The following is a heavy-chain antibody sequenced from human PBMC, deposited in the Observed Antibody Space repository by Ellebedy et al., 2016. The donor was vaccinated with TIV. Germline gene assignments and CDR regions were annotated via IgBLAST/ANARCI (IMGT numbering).Heavy chain of an antibody. CDR1: GFTFSNYT. CDR2: ISSDGSST. J-gene: IGHJ4*02. D-gene: IGHD1-7*01. V-gene: IGHV3-74*01. CDR3: ARSNWNYDY. Sequence: GGSLRLXXAASGFTFSNYTMHWVRQAPGKGLVWVSRISSDGSSTDYADSVKGRFTISRDNAKNTLYLQMNSLGVEDTAVHYCARSNWNYDYWGQGTLVTVSS.